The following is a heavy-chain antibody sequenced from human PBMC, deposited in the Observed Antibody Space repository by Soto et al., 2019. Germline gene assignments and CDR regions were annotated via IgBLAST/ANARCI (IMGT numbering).Heavy chain of an antibody. CDR2: IYYSGST. J-gene: IGHJ5*02. V-gene: IGHV4-39*01. CDR3: ARRSLQKYGDYDNWFDP. CDR1: GGSISSSSYY. D-gene: IGHD4-17*01. Sequence: SETLSLTCTVSGGSISSSSYYWGWIRQPPGKGLEWIGSIYYSGSTYYNPSLKSRVTISVDTSKNQFSLKLSSVTAADTAVYYCARRSLQKYGDYDNWFDPWGQGTLVTVSS.